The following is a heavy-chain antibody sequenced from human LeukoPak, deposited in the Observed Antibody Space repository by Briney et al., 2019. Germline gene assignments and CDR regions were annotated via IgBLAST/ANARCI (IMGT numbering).Heavy chain of an antibody. Sequence: SETLSLTCTVSGGSIISYYWSWIRQPPGKELEWIGYVYYRGTTNYNPSLKSRVTISVDTSKNQFSLNLTSVTAADTAVYCCARDRMNYDILTGYYSGYFDFWGPGTLVTVSS. V-gene: IGHV4-59*01. CDR1: GGSIISYY. CDR3: ARDRMNYDILTGYYSGYFDF. J-gene: IGHJ4*02. D-gene: IGHD3-9*01. CDR2: VYYRGTT.